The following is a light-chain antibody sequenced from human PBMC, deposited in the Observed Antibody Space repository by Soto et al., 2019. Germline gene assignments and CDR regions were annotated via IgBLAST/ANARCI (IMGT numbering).Light chain of an antibody. Sequence: QPALTQPPSSYGSPGQSVTISCTGTSSDVGGYNYVSWYQQHPGKAPKLIIYEVYKRPSGVPDRFSGSKSGNTVALTVSGLQAEDEADYYCSSYVGTNSYVFGTGTKITVL. V-gene: IGLV2-8*01. CDR1: SSDVGGYNY. CDR3: SSYVGTNSYV. CDR2: EVY. J-gene: IGLJ1*01.